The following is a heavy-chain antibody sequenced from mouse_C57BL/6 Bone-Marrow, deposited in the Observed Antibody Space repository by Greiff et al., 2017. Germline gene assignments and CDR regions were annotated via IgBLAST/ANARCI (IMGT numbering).Heavy chain of an antibody. D-gene: IGHD1-1*01. CDR1: GYTFTSYW. CDR2: INPSNGGT. V-gene: IGHV1-53*01. J-gene: IGHJ2*01. Sequence: QVQLQQSGTELVKPGASVKLSCKASGYTFTSYWMHWVKQRPGQGLEWIGNINPSNGGTNYNEKFKSKATLTVDKSSSTAYMQLSSLTSEDSAVYYCARLDYGSSHGLYFDYWGQGTTLTVSS. CDR3: ARLDYGSSHGLYFDY.